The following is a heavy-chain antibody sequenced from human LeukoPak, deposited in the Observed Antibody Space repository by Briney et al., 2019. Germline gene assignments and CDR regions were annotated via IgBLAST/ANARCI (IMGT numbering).Heavy chain of an antibody. Sequence: KDSQTLSLTCALSGDSVSSNSAAWNWIRQSPSGGLEWLGRTYYRSKWYYDYAVSVTSRITINPDTSKNQFSLHLNSVTPEDTAVCYCAREGSSSFVYWGQGTLVTVSS. CDR3: AREGSSSFVY. CDR2: TYYRSKWYY. J-gene: IGHJ4*02. V-gene: IGHV6-1*01. D-gene: IGHD3-10*01. CDR1: GDSVSSNSAA.